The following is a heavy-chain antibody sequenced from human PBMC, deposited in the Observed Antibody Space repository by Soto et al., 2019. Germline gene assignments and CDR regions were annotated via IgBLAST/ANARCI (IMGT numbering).Heavy chain of an antibody. V-gene: IGHV5-10-1*01. CDR2: IDPSDSYT. CDR3: ARQNFWSGYYTSSHYYYYGMDV. Sequence: LKISCKGSGYSFTSYWISWVRQMPGKGLEWMGRIDPSDSYTNYSPSFQGHVTISADKSISTAYLQWSSLKASDTAMYYCARQNFWSGYYTSSHYYYYGMDVWGQGTTVTV. J-gene: IGHJ6*02. D-gene: IGHD3-3*01. CDR1: GYSFTSYW.